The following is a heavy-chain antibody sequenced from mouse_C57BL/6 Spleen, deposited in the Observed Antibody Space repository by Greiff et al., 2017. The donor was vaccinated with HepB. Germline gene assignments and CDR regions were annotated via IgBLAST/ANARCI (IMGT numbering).Heavy chain of an antibody. Sequence: EVKLEESGPGLVKPSQSLSLTCSVTGYSITSGYYWNWIRQFPGNKLEWMGYISYDGSNNYNPSLKNRISITRDTSKNQFFLKLNSVTTEDTATYYCARETGYGYWYFDVWGTGTTVTVSS. CDR1: GYSITSGYY. CDR3: ARETGYGYWYFDV. J-gene: IGHJ1*03. D-gene: IGHD2-2*01. CDR2: ISYDGSN. V-gene: IGHV3-6*01.